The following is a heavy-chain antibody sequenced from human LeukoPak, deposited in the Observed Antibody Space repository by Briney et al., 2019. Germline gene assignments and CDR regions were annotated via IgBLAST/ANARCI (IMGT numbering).Heavy chain of an antibody. CDR2: IYYSGST. J-gene: IGHJ4*02. CDR3: ARSLGFDY. V-gene: IGHV4-59*11. CDR1: GGSFSGHY. Sequence: PSETLSLTCAVYGGSFSGHYWSWIRQPPGKGLEWIGYIYYSGSTNYNPSLKSRVTISVDTSKNQFSLKLSSVTAADTAVYYCARSLGFDYWGQGTLVTVSS. D-gene: IGHD3-16*01.